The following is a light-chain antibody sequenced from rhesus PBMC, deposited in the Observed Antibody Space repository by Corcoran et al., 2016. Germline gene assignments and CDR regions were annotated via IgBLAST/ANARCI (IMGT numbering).Light chain of an antibody. CDR2: GAS. Sequence: EIVMTQSPATLSLSPGERATLSCRASQSVSSYVAWYQQKPEQAPRLLIYGASSRATGIPARFSGSGSGTDFTLIISSLEPEDVGVYYCQQYNNWNSFGQGTKVEIK. J-gene: IGKJ2*01. V-gene: IGKV3S9*01. CDR3: QQYNNWNS. CDR1: QSVSSY.